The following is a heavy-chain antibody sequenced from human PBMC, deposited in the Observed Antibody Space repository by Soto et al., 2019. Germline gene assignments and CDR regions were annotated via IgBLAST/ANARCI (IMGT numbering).Heavy chain of an antibody. Sequence: PGESLKISCKGSGYSFTSYWIGWVRQMPGKGLEWMGIIYPGDSDTRYSPSFQGQVTISADKSISTAYLQWSSLKASDTAMYYCERQASTLFGVVQDYYYYYGMDVWGQGTTVTVSS. V-gene: IGHV5-51*01. CDR2: IYPGDSDT. J-gene: IGHJ6*02. CDR3: ERQASTLFGVVQDYYYYYGMDV. D-gene: IGHD3-3*01. CDR1: GYSFTSYW.